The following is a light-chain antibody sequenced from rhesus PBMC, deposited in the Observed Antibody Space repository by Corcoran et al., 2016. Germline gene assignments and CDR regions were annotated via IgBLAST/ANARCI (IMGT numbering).Light chain of an antibody. V-gene: IGKV3-24*01. Sequence: EIVMTQSPATLSLSPGQRATLSCRASQSVSSSLAWYQQKPGQAPRLLIYGASSRATGIPDRFSASGSGTDVTLTISSLEPEDVAVYSCLQHSNWPSFGQGTKVEIK. CDR3: LQHSNWPS. CDR1: QSVSSS. J-gene: IGKJ2*01. CDR2: GAS.